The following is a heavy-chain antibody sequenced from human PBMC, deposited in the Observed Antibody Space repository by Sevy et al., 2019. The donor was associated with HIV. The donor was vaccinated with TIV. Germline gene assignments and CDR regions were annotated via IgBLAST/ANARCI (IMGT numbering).Heavy chain of an antibody. D-gene: IGHD1-7*01. J-gene: IGHJ4*02. CDR3: ARDDGNYYFHY. CDR1: GFTFSKYW. V-gene: IGHV3-7*01. Sequence: GGSLRLSRAASGFTFSKYWMGWVRQAPGKGLEWVANIKQDEGQKYYVDSVKGRFTISRDNAKNSLYLQMNSLRAEDTAVYFCARDDGNYYFHYWGQGTLVTVSS. CDR2: IKQDEGQK.